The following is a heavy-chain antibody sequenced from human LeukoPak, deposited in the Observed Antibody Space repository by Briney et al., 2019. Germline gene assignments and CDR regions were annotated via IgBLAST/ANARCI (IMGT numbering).Heavy chain of an antibody. CDR2: ITGGSGAK. V-gene: IGHV3-23*01. D-gene: IGHD6-19*01. CDR3: AKDSPLTTYTSGWSSNSFDY. Sequence: QTGGSLRVSCTASGFTFSNFAMSWVRQAPGKGLEWVSTITGGSGAKYYADSVKGRFTISRDNSKDTLYLQMYSLRAEDTAVYFCAKDSPLTTYTSGWSSNSFDYWGQGTLVAVSS. J-gene: IGHJ4*02. CDR1: GFTFSNFA.